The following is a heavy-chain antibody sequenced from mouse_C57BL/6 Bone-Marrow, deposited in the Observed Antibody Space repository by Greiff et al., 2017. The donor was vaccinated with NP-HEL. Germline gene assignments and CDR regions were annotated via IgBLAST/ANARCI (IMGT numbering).Heavy chain of an antibody. V-gene: IGHV5-12*01. CDR3: ARCGYYGSPWWYVDV. D-gene: IGHD1-1*01. Sequence: EVQRVESGGGLVQPGGSLKLSCAASGFTFSDYYMYWVRQTPEKRLEWVAYISNGGGSTYYPDTVKGRFTISRDNAKNTLYLQMSRLKSEDTAMYYCARCGYYGSPWWYVDVWGTGTTVTVSS. J-gene: IGHJ1*03. CDR1: GFTFSDYY. CDR2: ISNGGGST.